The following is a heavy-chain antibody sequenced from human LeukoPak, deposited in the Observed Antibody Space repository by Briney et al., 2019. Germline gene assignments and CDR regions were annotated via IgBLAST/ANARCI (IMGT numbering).Heavy chain of an antibody. J-gene: IGHJ4*02. CDR3: ARGGPFGAY. CDR1: GFTFSNYW. V-gene: IGHV3-74*03. D-gene: IGHD2-21*01. Sequence: GGSLRLSCAASGFTFSNYWIHWVRQAPGKGLVWVSRIDNAGSITTYADSVKGRFTISRDNAKNSLYLQMNSLRAEDTAVYYCARGGPFGAYWGQGTLVTVSS. CDR2: IDNAGSIT.